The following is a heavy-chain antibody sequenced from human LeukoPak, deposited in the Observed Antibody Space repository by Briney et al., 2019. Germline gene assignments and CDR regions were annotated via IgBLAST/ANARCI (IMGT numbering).Heavy chain of an antibody. V-gene: IGHV4-59*08. CDR2: IHYSGST. J-gene: IGHJ4*02. D-gene: IGHD3-3*01. CDR3: ARHWSGWKYFDY. Sequence: PSETLSLTCAVYGGSFSGYYWSWIRQPPGKGLEWIGYIHYSGSTNYNPSLKSRVTTSVDTSKNQLSLELSSVTAADTAVYYCARHWSGWKYFDYWGQGTLVTVSS. CDR1: GGSFSGYY.